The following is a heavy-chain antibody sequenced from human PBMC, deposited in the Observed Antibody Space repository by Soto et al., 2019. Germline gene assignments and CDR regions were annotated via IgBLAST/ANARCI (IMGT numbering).Heavy chain of an antibody. Sequence: QVQLVESGGGVVQPGRSLRLSCAASGFTFSSYGMHWVRQAPGKGLEWVAVIWYDGRNKYYADSVKGRFTISRDNSKNTLYLQMNSLRAEDTAVYYCARDSSSWYAWGQGTLVTVSS. V-gene: IGHV3-33*01. D-gene: IGHD6-13*01. CDR1: GFTFSSYG. CDR3: ARDSSSWYA. CDR2: IWYDGRNK. J-gene: IGHJ5*02.